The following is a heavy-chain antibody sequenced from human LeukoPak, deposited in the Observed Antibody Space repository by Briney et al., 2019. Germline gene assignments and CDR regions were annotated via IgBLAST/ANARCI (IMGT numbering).Heavy chain of an antibody. Sequence: GGSLRLSCAASGFTFSSYWMHWVRQALGKGLVWVSRINSDGSSTSYADSVKGRFTISRDNAKNTLYLQMNSLRAEDTAVYYCARNSGSYSGYYGMDVWGQGTTVTVSS. CDR2: INSDGSST. CDR1: GFTFSSYW. CDR3: ARNSGSYSGYYGMDV. J-gene: IGHJ6*02. V-gene: IGHV3-74*01. D-gene: IGHD1-26*01.